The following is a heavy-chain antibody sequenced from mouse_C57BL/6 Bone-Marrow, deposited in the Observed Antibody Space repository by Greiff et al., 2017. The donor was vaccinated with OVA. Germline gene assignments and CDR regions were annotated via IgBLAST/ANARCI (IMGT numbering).Heavy chain of an antibody. J-gene: IGHJ1*03. Sequence: EVMLVESGGGLVKPGGSLKLSCAASGFTFSSYAMSWVRQTPEKRLEWVATISDGGSYTYYPDNVKGRFTISRDNAKNNLYLQMNHLKSEDTAMYYCARDEAVWGTGTTVTVSS. CDR2: ISDGGSYT. V-gene: IGHV5-4*01. CDR1: GFTFSSYA. CDR3: ARDEAV.